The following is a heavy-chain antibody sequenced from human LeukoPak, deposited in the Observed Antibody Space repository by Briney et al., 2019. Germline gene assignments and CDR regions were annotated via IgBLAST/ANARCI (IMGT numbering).Heavy chain of an antibody. CDR2: IYYSGST. CDR1: GGSISSYY. V-gene: IGHV4-59*01. J-gene: IGHJ4*02. Sequence: PSETLSLTCTVSGGSISSYYWSWIRQPPGKGLEWIGYIYYSGSTNYNPSLKSRVTISVDTSKNQFSLKLSSATAADTAVYYCAGADYDILTGYYQYYFDYWGQGTLVTVSS. CDR3: AGADYDILTGYYQYYFDY. D-gene: IGHD3-9*01.